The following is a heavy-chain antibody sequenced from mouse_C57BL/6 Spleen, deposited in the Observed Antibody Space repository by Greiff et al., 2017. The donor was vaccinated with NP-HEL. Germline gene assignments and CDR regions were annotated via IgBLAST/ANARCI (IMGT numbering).Heavy chain of an antibody. J-gene: IGHJ1*03. V-gene: IGHV1-39*01. CDR2: INPNYGTT. D-gene: IGHD1-1*01. Sequence: EVKLQESGPELVKPGASVKISCKASGYSFTDYNMNWAKQSNGKSLEWIGVINPNYGTTSYNQKFKGKATLTVDQSSSTAYMQLNSLTSEDSAVYYCARSLYGSSPYWYFDVWGTGTTVTVSS. CDR1: GYSFTDYN. CDR3: ARSLYGSSPYWYFDV.